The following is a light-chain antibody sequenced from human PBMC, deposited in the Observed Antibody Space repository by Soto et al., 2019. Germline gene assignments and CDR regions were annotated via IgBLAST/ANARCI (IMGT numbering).Light chain of an antibody. CDR2: DAS. CDR3: QQRSNWPPIFT. J-gene: IGKJ3*01. CDR1: QSVSSY. V-gene: IGKV3-11*01. Sequence: EIVLTQSPATLSLSPGERATLSCRASQSVSSYLAWYQQKPGKAPRLLIYDASNRATGIPARYSGSGSGTGFTLTISSLEPEDFAVYYCQQRSNWPPIFTFGPGTKVDIK.